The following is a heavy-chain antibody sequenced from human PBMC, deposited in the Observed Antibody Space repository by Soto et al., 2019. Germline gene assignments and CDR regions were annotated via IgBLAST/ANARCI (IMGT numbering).Heavy chain of an antibody. CDR2: ISYNGNNQ. J-gene: IGHJ6*02. V-gene: IGHV3-30*18. CDR3: AKDRGHFAVTAITGGADLDK. CDR1: GFPLSSYG. Sequence: LVESGGGVVQPGGSQRLSCEASGFPLSSYGMHWVRQAPGKGLEWVAVISYNGNNQYYADSVKGRFTISRDNSKITLYLQMSSLRAEDTAGYFSAKDRGHFAVTAITGGADLDKWGQGIKVTVYS. D-gene: IGHD2-21*02.